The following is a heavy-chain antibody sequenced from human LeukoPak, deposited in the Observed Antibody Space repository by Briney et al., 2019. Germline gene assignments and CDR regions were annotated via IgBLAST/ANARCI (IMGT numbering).Heavy chain of an antibody. CDR1: GYTFTGYY. CDR3: ARDIVVADNNWFDP. Sequence: ASVKVSCKASGYTFTGYYMHWVRQAPGQGLEWMGWINPNSGGTNYAQKFQGRVTMTRDTSISTAYMELSRLRSDDTAVYYCARDIVVADNNWFDPWGQGILVTVSS. J-gene: IGHJ5*02. D-gene: IGHD2-15*01. CDR2: INPNSGGT. V-gene: IGHV1-2*02.